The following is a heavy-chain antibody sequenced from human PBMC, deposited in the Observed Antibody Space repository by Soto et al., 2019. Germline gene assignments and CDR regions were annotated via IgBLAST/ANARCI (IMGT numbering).Heavy chain of an antibody. J-gene: IGHJ5*01. V-gene: IGHV3-73*01. CDR2: IRSKANSYAT. Sequence: GGSLRLSCAASGFTFSGSVMHWVRQASGKGLERVGRIRSKANSYATAYAASVKGRFTISRDDSKNTLYLQMNNLGAEDAAVYYCARGGYNYSFDSWGEGTLVTXSS. D-gene: IGHD5-18*01. CDR3: ARGGYNYSFDS. CDR1: GFTFSGSV.